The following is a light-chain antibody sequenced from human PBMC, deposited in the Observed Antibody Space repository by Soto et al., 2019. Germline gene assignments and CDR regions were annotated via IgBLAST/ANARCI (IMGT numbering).Light chain of an antibody. V-gene: IGLV1-40*01. Sequence: QLVLTQPPSVSGAPGQRVTVSCIGSSSNIGAGYPVQWYQQLPGTAPQLLIYGNTNRHSGVPDRFSGSKSGTSASLAITGLQAEDEADYYCQSYDSSLSGWVFGGGTKVTVL. J-gene: IGLJ3*02. CDR2: GNT. CDR3: QSYDSSLSGWV. CDR1: SSNIGAGYP.